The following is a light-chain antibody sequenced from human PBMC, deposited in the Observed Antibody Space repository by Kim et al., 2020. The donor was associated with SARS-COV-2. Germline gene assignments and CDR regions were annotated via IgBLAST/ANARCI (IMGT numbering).Light chain of an antibody. CDR3: KSRDSRGQVL. CDR1: SLRKYY. CDR2: AKD. J-gene: IGLJ2*01. V-gene: IGLV3-19*01. Sequence: SSELTQDPAVSVALGQTVRITCQGDSLRKYYATWYQQKARQAPVLVFYAKDKRPSGVPDRFSGSTSGNTASLTITGAQAADDADYYCKSRDSRGQVLFGG.